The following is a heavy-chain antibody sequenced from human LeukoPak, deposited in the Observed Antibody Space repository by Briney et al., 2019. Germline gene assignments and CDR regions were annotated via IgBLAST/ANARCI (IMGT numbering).Heavy chain of an antibody. CDR3: ARYVPAAITSWFDP. J-gene: IGHJ5*02. CDR2: IYTSGST. D-gene: IGHD2-2*02. Sequence: SETLSLTCTVSGGSISSYYWSWIRQPPGKGLEWIGYIYTSGSTNYNPSLKSRVIISVDTSENQFSLKLSSVTAADTAVYYCARYVPAAITSWFDPWGQGTLVTVSS. V-gene: IGHV4-4*09. CDR1: GGSISSYY.